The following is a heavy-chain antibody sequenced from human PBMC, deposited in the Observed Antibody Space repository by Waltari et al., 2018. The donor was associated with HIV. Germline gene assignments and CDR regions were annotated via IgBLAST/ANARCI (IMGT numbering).Heavy chain of an antibody. D-gene: IGHD4-4*01. V-gene: IGHV3-74*01. J-gene: IGHJ4*02. CDR3: ATFPINDHSNKRLGY. CDR2: INSDGSST. Sequence: EVQLVESGGGLVQPGGSLRISCAASAFPFSRYRMHWVRNAPGKGLVWVSRINSDGSSTTYADSVKGRFTISRDNAKNTLYLQMNSLRDEDTAVYYCATFPINDHSNKRLGYWGQGTLVTVSS. CDR1: AFPFSRYR.